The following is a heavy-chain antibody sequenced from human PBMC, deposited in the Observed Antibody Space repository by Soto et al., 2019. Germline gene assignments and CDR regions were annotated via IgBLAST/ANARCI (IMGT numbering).Heavy chain of an antibody. CDR3: ATVHNTSHSFDS. D-gene: IGHD1-20*01. Sequence: GGAVRRSCAASGCTFNIYAMTWVRQAPGKGLEWVSTTCATGRTTYYADSVKGRFTVSRDNSKNTLDLQMSSLRAEDTAVYYCATVHNTSHSFDSWGQGTLVTVSS. CDR2: TCATGRTT. V-gene: IGHV3-23*01. J-gene: IGHJ4*02. CDR1: GCTFNIYA.